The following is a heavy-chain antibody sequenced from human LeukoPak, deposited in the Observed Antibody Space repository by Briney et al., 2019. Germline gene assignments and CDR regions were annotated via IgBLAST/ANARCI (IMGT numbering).Heavy chain of an antibody. J-gene: IGHJ4*02. D-gene: IGHD3-10*01. CDR1: GFTFSSYS. Sequence: GGSLRLSCAASGFTFSSYSMNWVRQAPGKGLEWVSSISSSSSYIYYADSVKGRFTISRDNARNSVYLQLSSLRAEDTAMYYCARDGQGGFLDCWGQGTLVTVSS. V-gene: IGHV3-21*04. CDR3: ARDGQGGFLDC. CDR2: ISSSSSYI.